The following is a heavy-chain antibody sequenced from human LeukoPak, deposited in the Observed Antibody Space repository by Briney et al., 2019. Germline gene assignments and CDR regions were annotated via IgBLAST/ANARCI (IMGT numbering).Heavy chain of an antibody. Sequence: GGSLRLSCAASGFTFSSYSMNWVRQAPGKGLEWVSSISSSSSYIYYADSVKGRFTISRDNAKNSLYLQMNSLRAEDTAVYYCAKAKTAYSSSSSFDCWGQGTLVTVSS. D-gene: IGHD6-6*01. CDR2: ISSSSSYI. CDR3: AKAKTAYSSSSSFDC. J-gene: IGHJ4*02. V-gene: IGHV3-21*04. CDR1: GFTFSSYS.